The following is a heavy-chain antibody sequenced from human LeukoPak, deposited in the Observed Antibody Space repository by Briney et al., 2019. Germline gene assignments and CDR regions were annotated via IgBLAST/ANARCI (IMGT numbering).Heavy chain of an antibody. J-gene: IGHJ4*02. Sequence: PSETLSLTCTVSGGSISSSSYCWGWIRQPPGKGLEWIGIIYYSGNTYYNPSLKSRVTISVDTSKNQFSLKLSSVTAADTAVYSCARHVRFHDNFDYWGQGTLVTVSS. D-gene: IGHD3-9*01. CDR1: GGSISSSSYC. CDR3: ARHVRFHDNFDY. CDR2: IYYSGNT. V-gene: IGHV4-39*01.